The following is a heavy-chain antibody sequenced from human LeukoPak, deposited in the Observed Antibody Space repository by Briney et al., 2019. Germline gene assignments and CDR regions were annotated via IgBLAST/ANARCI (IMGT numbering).Heavy chain of an antibody. V-gene: IGHV4-34*01. J-gene: IGHJ5*02. Sequence: SETLSLTCAVYGGSFSGYYWSWIRQPPGKGLEWIGEINHSGSTNYNPSLKSRVTISVDTSKNQFSLKLSSVTAADTAVYYCARSGDEMPPVRGVVAAATHWFDPWGQGTLVTVSS. CDR3: ARSGDEMPPVRGVVAAATHWFDP. D-gene: IGHD2-15*01. CDR1: GGSFSGYY. CDR2: INHSGST.